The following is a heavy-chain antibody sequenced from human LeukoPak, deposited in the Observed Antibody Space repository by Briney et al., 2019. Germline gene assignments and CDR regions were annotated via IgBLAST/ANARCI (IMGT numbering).Heavy chain of an antibody. D-gene: IGHD6-25*01. CDR3: VARSGQLPYYFDY. CDR2: VSGGGGST. V-gene: IGHV3-23*01. Sequence: PGGTLRLSCAVSGFTVRSYGMSWVRQAPGKGLEWVSAVSGGGGSTYYVDSVKGRFTISRDNSKNTLYLQMNSLRADDTALYYCVARSGQLPYYFDYWGQGTLVTVSS. CDR1: GFTVRSYG. J-gene: IGHJ4*02.